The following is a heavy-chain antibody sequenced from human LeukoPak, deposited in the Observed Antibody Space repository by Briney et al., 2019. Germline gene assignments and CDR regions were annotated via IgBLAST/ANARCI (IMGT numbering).Heavy chain of an antibody. J-gene: IGHJ6*02. CDR1: GFTFSDYY. V-gene: IGHV3-11*01. D-gene: IGHD1-20*01. CDR2: ISSSGSTI. Sequence: GGSLRLSCAASGFTFSDYYMSWIRQAPGKGLEWVSYISSSGSTIYYADSVKGRFTISRDNAKNSPYLQMNSLRAEDTAVYYCAREGSVSNWNDPSYYYYGMDVWGQGTTVTVSS. CDR3: AREGSVSNWNDPSYYYYGMDV.